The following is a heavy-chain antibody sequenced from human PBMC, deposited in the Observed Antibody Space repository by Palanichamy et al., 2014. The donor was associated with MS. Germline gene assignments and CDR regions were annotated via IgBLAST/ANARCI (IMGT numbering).Heavy chain of an antibody. V-gene: IGHV3-23*01. Sequence: EVQLLEVWGGRWYSLGGPVRLSCAASGFTFSKYAVTWVRQAPGKGLEWASSISGSGGTTYYADSVKGRFTISRDNPENTLYLQMNSLTVADTAVYFCAKGAWCGGGNCDDVLPSTVDSWGQGTLVTVSS. CDR1: GFTFSKYA. CDR3: AKGAWCGGGNCDDVLPSTVDS. D-gene: IGHD2-21*02. CDR2: ISGSGGTT. J-gene: IGHJ4*02.